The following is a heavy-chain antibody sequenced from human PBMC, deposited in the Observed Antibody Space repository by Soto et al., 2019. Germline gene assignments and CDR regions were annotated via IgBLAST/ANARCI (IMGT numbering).Heavy chain of an antibody. CDR3: ARSGSDWYYNMDV. CDR1: GYSFTSYW. J-gene: IGHJ6*02. Sequence: GESLKISCKASGYSFTSYWIGWVRQMPWKGLEWMGIIYPGDSDTRYSPSFQGQVTISADKSISTAYLRWSSLKASDTAMYYCARSGSDWYYNMDVWGQGTTVTVSS. CDR2: IYPGDSDT. V-gene: IGHV5-51*01. D-gene: IGHD6-19*01.